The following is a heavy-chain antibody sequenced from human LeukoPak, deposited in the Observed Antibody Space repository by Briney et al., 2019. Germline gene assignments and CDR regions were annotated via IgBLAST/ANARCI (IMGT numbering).Heavy chain of an antibody. V-gene: IGHV4-59*01. Sequence: SETLSLTCTVSGGSISSYYWSWIRQPPGKGLEWIGYISYSGSTNYNPSLKSRVTISVVTSKNQFSLKLSSVTAADTAVYYCARDGRRSGYYYDPADAFDIWGQGTMVTVSS. CDR2: ISYSGST. CDR1: GGSISSYY. J-gene: IGHJ3*02. D-gene: IGHD3-22*01. CDR3: ARDGRRSGYYYDPADAFDI.